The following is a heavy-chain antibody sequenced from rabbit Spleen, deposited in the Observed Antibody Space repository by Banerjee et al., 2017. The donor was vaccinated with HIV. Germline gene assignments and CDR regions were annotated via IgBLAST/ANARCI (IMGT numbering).Heavy chain of an antibody. V-gene: IGHV1S45*01. Sequence: QEQLVESGGGLVQPEGSLTLTCTASGVSFSISSYMCWVRQAPGKGLEWIACIDSGSSGFTYFATWAKGRFTISKTSSTTVTLQMTRLTAADTATYFCARVGGVGVYGYATLWGQGTLVTVS. CDR1: GVSFSISSY. J-gene: IGHJ4*01. D-gene: IGHD6-1*01. CDR2: IDSGSSGFT. CDR3: ARVGGVGVYGYATL.